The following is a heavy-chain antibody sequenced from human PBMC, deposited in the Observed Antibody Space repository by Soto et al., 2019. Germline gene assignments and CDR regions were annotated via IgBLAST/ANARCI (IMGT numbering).Heavy chain of an antibody. Sequence: QPGGSLRLSCAGSGFTFINYAMNWVRQAPGKGLEWVSSISGGGDAAFFPDSVRGRFTISRDNSKNTVTLQMNSLGVDDTAAYYCATTGPYWGQGTLVTVSS. CDR2: ISGGGDAA. J-gene: IGHJ4*02. V-gene: IGHV3-23*01. CDR3: ATTGPY. CDR1: GFTFINYA.